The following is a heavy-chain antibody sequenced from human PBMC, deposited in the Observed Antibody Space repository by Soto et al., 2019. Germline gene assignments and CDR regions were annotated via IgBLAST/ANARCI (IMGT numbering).Heavy chain of an antibody. CDR2: ISYDGSNK. CDR1: GFTFSSYA. D-gene: IGHD2-15*01. Sequence: QVQLVESGGGVVQPGRSLRLSCAASGFTFSSYAMHWVRQAPGKGLEWVAVISYDGSNKYYADSVKGRFTISRDNSKNTLYLQMNSLRAEDTAVYYCAREPQWRYIGSSQAFDYWGQGTLVIVSS. CDR3: AREPQWRYIGSSQAFDY. V-gene: IGHV3-30-3*01. J-gene: IGHJ4*02.